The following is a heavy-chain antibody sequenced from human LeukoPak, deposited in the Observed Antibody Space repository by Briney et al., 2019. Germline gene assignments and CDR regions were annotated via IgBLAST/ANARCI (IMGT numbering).Heavy chain of an antibody. CDR1: GGSISSYY. CDR3: ARVRYYYDSSGYFPDFDY. V-gene: IGHV4-59*01. Sequence: PSETLSLTCTVSGGSISSYYWSWIRQPPGKGLEWIGYIYYSGSTNYNPSLKSRVTISVDTSKNQFSLKLSSVTAADTAVHYCARVRYYYDSSGYFPDFDYWGQGTLDTVSS. D-gene: IGHD3-22*01. J-gene: IGHJ4*02. CDR2: IYYSGST.